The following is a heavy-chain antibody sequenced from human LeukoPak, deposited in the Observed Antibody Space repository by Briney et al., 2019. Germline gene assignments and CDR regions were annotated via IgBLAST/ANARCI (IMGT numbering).Heavy chain of an antibody. Sequence: ASVKVSCKASGYTFTGYYIQWVRQAPGQGLEWMGWIDPNSGGTNYAQKFQGRVTMTRDTSTSTVYMDLNRLRSDDTAVYYCARDGSYGDHGNWFDPWGQGTMVSVSS. CDR1: GYTFTGYY. CDR3: ARDGSYGDHGNWFDP. CDR2: IDPNSGGT. J-gene: IGHJ5*02. V-gene: IGHV1-2*02. D-gene: IGHD4-17*01.